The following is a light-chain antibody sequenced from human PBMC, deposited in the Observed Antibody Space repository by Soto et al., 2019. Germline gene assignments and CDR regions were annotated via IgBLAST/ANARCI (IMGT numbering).Light chain of an antibody. CDR1: QPFRNSF. J-gene: IGKJ1*01. Sequence: IVLPQSAGTLSLSPGETATLSWRASQPFRNSFLGWYQQTPGQAPRLLMIATSKAAPGIPDRFSGSGSGTDSTLTISRLEPEDFAVYYCQQYGSSWTFGQGTKVDI. CDR2: ATS. V-gene: IGKV3-20*01. CDR3: QQYGSSWT.